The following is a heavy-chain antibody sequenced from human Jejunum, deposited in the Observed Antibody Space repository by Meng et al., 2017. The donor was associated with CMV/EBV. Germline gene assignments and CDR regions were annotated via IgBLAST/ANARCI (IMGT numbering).Heavy chain of an antibody. CDR3: ATGVADFEY. D-gene: IGHD6-19*01. Sequence: QVQLVQSGSGLKKPGASVTVSCKASGYTLTSYAMHWVRQAPGQRLEWMGWMNPNRGTTGYAQKFQGRVTMTRNISKSTAYMDLSSLRSEDTAVYYCATGVADFEYWGQGTLVTVSS. V-gene: IGHV1-8*02. J-gene: IGHJ4*02. CDR1: GYTLTSYA. CDR2: MNPNRGTT.